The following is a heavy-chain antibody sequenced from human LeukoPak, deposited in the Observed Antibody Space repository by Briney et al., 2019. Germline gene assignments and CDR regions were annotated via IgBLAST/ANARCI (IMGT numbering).Heavy chain of an antibody. Sequence: PGGSLRLSCAASGFTFSSYEMNWVRQAPGKGLEWVSVISGSGGNTYYADSVKGRFTISRDNSKNTVYLQMNSLRAEDTAIYYCAKQRGQWLVPVDYWGQGTLVTVSS. CDR1: GFTFSSYE. CDR2: ISGSGGNT. D-gene: IGHD6-19*01. V-gene: IGHV3-23*01. J-gene: IGHJ4*02. CDR3: AKQRGQWLVPVDY.